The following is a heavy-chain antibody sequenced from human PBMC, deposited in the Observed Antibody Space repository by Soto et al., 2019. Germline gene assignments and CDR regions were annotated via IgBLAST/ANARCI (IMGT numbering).Heavy chain of an antibody. CDR1: GFTFSSYA. CDR2: ISGSGGST. V-gene: IGHV3-23*01. Sequence: GGSLRLSCAASGFTFSSYAMSWVRQAPGKGLEWVSAISGSGGSTYYADSVKGRFTISRDNSKNTLYLQMNSLRAEDTAVYYCAKDLLSYDFLGPSPLNWGQGTLVTVSS. J-gene: IGHJ4*02. CDR3: AKDLLSYDFLGPSPLN. D-gene: IGHD3-3*01.